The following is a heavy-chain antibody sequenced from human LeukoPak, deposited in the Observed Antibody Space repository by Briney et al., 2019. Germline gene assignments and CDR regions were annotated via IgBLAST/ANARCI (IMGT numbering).Heavy chain of an antibody. D-gene: IGHD6-19*01. CDR3: AKAPSGWYGY. J-gene: IGHJ4*02. CDR2: IGHDGSNK. CDR1: GFTFSSYG. Sequence: GGSLRLSCAASGFTFSSYGIHWVRQAPGKGPEWVTFIGHDGSNKLYADSVKGRFTISRDNSKNTVYLQMNSLRAEDTAVYYCAKAPSGWYGYWGQGTLVIVSS. V-gene: IGHV3-30*02.